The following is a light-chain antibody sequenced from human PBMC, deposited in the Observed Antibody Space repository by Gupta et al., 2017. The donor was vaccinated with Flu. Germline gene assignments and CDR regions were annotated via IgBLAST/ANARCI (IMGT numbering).Light chain of an antibody. CDR1: SSDVGGYNY. Sequence: QSALTQPASVSGSPGQSITISCTGTSSDVGGYNYVSWYQQHPGKAPKLMIYEVSNRPSGVSNRFSGSKSGNTAFLTISGLQAEDEADYYCSSYTSSLWVFGGGTKLTVL. J-gene: IGLJ3*02. V-gene: IGLV2-14*01. CDR2: EVS. CDR3: SSYTSSLWV.